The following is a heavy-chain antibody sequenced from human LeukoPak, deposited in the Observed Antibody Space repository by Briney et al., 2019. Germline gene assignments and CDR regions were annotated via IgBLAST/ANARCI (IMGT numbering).Heavy chain of an antibody. Sequence: GSLRLSCAASGFTFTNYAMSWVRQAPGKGLEWIGEINHSGSTNYNPSLKSRVTISVDTSKNQFSLKLSSVTAADTAVYYCARGKSRQWLVLGWFDPWGQGTLVTVSS. J-gene: IGHJ5*02. CDR2: INHSGST. CDR1: GFTFTNYA. D-gene: IGHD6-19*01. V-gene: IGHV4-34*01. CDR3: ARGKSRQWLVLGWFDP.